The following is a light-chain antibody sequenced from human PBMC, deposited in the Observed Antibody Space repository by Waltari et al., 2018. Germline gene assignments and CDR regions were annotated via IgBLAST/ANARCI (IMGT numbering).Light chain of an antibody. CDR1: SGHSSNI. V-gene: IGLV4-69*01. CDR3: QTGGHGTWV. Sequence: QLVLTQSPSASASLGASVKLTCTLSSGHSSNIIAWHQQQPEKGPRYLMQVNSDGSHPKGDEIPDRFSGSSSGAERYLTISSVQSEDEADYYCQTGGHGTWVFGGGTKLTVL. CDR2: VNSDGSH. J-gene: IGLJ3*02.